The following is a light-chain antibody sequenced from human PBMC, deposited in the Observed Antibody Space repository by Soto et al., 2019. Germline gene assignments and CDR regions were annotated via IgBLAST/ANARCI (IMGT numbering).Light chain of an antibody. CDR2: WAS. CDR3: HQYYSNPQT. J-gene: IGKJ1*01. Sequence: DIVMTQSPDSLAESLGERATLNCKSSQSILYTSSKRNYLAWYQYKPGQPPKLLVYWASTRESGVPAQFSGSASETDVTLASSSLQAEDVAVYYCHQYYSNPQTFGQGTRVEIK. V-gene: IGKV4-1*01. CDR1: QSILYTSSKRNY.